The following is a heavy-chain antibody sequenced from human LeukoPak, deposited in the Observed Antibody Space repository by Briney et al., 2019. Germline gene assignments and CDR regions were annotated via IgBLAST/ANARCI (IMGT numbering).Heavy chain of an antibody. CDR2: TYSTGST. J-gene: IGHJ4*02. CDR3: SRGPYYDNLTGYYTGTFDS. Sequence: SETLSLTCTVSGGSLSSYYWSWIRQPAGKGLEWIGRTYSTGSTKYNPSLKSRVTMSIDTSKNQFSLKLSSVTAADTAVYYCSRGPYYDNLTGYYTGTFDSWGQGTLVTVSS. V-gene: IGHV4-4*07. D-gene: IGHD3-9*01. CDR1: GGSLSSYY.